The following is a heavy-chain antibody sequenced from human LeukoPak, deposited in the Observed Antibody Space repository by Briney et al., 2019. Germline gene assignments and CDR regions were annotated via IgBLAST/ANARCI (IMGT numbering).Heavy chain of an antibody. CDR2: IIPIFGTA. Sequence: ASVKVSCKSSGYTFTDYYIHWVRQAPGQGLEWMGGIIPIFGTANYAQKFQGRATITADKSTSTAYMELSSLRSEDTAVYYCAREHYDFWSGSNWFDPWGQGTLVTVSS. V-gene: IGHV1-69*06. D-gene: IGHD3-3*01. CDR1: GYTFTDYY. J-gene: IGHJ5*02. CDR3: AREHYDFWSGSNWFDP.